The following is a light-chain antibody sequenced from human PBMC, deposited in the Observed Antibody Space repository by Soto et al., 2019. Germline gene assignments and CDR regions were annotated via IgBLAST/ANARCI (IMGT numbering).Light chain of an antibody. V-gene: IGKV1-5*01. Sequence: DIQLTQSPSTLSASVGDRVTLTCRASQNINNWLAWYQQKPGKAPKVLIYDASSLESGVPSRFSGSGSGTEFTLTLSSLQPDDFATYYYQQYEGNFGPGTKVDIK. J-gene: IGKJ3*01. CDR2: DAS. CDR3: QQYEGN. CDR1: QNINNW.